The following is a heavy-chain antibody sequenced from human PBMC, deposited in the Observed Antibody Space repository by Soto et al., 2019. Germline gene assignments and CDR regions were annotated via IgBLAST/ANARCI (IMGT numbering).Heavy chain of an antibody. Sequence: XGSLILPCVLSGCTPTPTTLSWVRQPPGKGLGWVATVSGAASHTYYVDSVRGRFFISRDNSKNTVTLQMNNLTVDDTAVYYCATSFRYFDNWGQGTRVTVSS. D-gene: IGHD3-9*01. CDR2: VSGAASHT. V-gene: IGHV3-23*01. CDR1: GCTPTPTT. J-gene: IGHJ5*02. CDR3: ATSFRYFDN.